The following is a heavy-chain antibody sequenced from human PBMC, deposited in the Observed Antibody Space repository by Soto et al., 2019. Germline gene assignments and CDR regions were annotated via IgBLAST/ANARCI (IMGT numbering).Heavy chain of an antibody. Sequence: SVKVSCKASGGTFSSYAISWVRQAPGQGLEWMGGIIPIFGTANYAQKFQGRVTITADESTSTAYMELSSLRSEDKAVYYCARFIVVVGFLRYFDLRCRGILVTVS. V-gene: IGHV1-69*13. CDR1: GGTFSSYA. CDR2: IIPIFGTA. D-gene: IGHD2-21*01. J-gene: IGHJ2*01. CDR3: ARFIVVVGFLRYFDL.